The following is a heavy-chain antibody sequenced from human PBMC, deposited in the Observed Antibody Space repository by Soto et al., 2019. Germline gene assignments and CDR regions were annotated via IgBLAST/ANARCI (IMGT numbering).Heavy chain of an antibody. CDR3: ARATFVGAPGWFDP. CDR1: GYTFTSYD. J-gene: IGHJ5*01. V-gene: IGHV1-8*01. CDR2: MNPNSGNT. D-gene: IGHD2-21*01. Sequence: ASVKVSCKASGYTFTSYDINGVRQATGQGLEWMGWMNPNSGNTGYAQKFQGRVTMTRNTSISTAYMELSSLRSEDTAVYYCARATFVGAPGWFDPWGQGTLVTVS.